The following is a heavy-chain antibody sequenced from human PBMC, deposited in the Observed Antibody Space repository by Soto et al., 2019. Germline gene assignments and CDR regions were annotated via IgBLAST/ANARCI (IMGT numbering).Heavy chain of an antibody. V-gene: IGHV3-30*18. D-gene: IGHD3-22*01. Sequence: SGGSLRLSCAASGFTFSSYGMHWVRQAPGKGLEWVAVISYDGSNKYYADSVKGRFTISRDNSKNTLYLQMNSLRAEDTAVYYCAKDYYDSSGYFPWIGYYWCQGTLVTVSS. CDR1: GFTFSSYG. CDR3: AKDYYDSSGYFPWIGYY. CDR2: ISYDGSNK. J-gene: IGHJ4*02.